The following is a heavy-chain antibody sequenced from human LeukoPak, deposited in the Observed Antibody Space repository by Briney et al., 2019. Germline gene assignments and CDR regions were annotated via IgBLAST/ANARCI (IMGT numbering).Heavy chain of an antibody. J-gene: IGHJ3*02. CDR1: GGSISSYY. CDR3: ARGDRLRRLAFDI. V-gene: IGHV4-59*01. CDR2: IYYSGST. Sequence: PSETLSLTCTVSGGSISSYYWSWIRQPPGKGLKWIGYIYYSGSTNYNPSLKSRVTISVDTSKNQFSLKLSSVTAADTAVYYCARGDRLRRLAFDIWGQGTMVTVSS. D-gene: IGHD4-17*01.